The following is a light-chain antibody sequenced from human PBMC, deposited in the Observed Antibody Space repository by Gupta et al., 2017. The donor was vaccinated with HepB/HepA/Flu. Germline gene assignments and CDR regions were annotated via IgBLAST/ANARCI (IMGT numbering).Light chain of an antibody. CDR1: QSINRY. V-gene: IGKV1-39*01. CDR2: APS. Sequence: IQITQSPLFLSASVGDRVTLICWASQSINRYLNWYQQKLGTAPNLLIYAPSTLQSGVPWRFSGSGYGTEFTLSIREWQPEEFATYYCQHTINCPSAFGQGTKVDIK. J-gene: IGKJ2*01. CDR3: QHTINCPSA.